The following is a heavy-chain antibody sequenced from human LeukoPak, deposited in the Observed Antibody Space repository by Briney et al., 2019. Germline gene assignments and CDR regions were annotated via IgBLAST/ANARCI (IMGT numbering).Heavy chain of an antibody. CDR1: GGTFSSYA. D-gene: IGHD3-22*01. CDR2: IIPIFGTA. J-gene: IGHJ4*02. Sequence: ASVKVSCKASGGTFSSYAISRVRQAPGQGLEWMGRIIPIFGTANYAQKFQGRVTITTDESTSTAYMELSSLRSEDTAVYYCAREAVLNDSSGYYYEDLDYWGQGTLVTVSS. CDR3: AREAVLNDSSGYYYEDLDY. V-gene: IGHV1-69*05.